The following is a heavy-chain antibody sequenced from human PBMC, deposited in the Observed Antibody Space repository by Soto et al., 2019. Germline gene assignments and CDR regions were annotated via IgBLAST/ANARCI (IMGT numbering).Heavy chain of an antibody. CDR3: ARLHYQYGMDV. Sequence: GGSLRLSCAASGFAFNTFGMHWVRQAPGKGLEWVAVIWYDGSKKYYADSVQGRFTISRDNSRNTLFLQMSSLTAEDTAVYYCARLHYQYGMDVWGQGTTVTVSS. V-gene: IGHV3-33*03. CDR2: IWYDGSKK. CDR1: GFAFNTFG. J-gene: IGHJ6*02. D-gene: IGHD4-17*01.